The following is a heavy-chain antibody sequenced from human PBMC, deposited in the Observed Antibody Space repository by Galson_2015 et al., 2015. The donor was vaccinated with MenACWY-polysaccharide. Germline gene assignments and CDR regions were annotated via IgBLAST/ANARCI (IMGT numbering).Heavy chain of an antibody. D-gene: IGHD1-1*01. Sequence: YLRICCGASGFTFSNYGMHWVRQAQGKGMEWMAVIWYDESDEYYADSVKGRFTISRDNSKNALYLQMNSLRAEDTAVYYCARADRNDGGRALDIWGQGTMVTVSS. CDR2: IWYDESDE. J-gene: IGHJ3*02. V-gene: IGHV3-33*01. CDR3: ARADRNDGGRALDI. CDR1: GFTFSNYG.